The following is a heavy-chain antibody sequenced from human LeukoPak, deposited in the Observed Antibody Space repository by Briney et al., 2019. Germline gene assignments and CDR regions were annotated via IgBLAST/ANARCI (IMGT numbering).Heavy chain of an antibody. CDR3: ARGRFSSWDKSRSGPGDSGYYGMDV. D-gene: IGHD3-10*01. CDR2: ISHSGNT. Sequence: PSETLSLTCAVSGGSISSGTYSWSWIRQPPGQGLEWIGYISHSGNTYYNPSLKSRVTMSVDRSKKQFSLKLSSVTAADTAVYYCARGRFSSWDKSRSGPGDSGYYGMDVWGQGTTVTVSS. V-gene: IGHV4-30-2*01. J-gene: IGHJ6*02. CDR1: GGSISSGTYS.